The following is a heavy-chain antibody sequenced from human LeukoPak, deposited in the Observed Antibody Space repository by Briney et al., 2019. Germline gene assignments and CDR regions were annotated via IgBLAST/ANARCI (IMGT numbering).Heavy chain of an antibody. CDR1: GGTFSNYA. D-gene: IGHD3-22*01. V-gene: IGHV1-69*05. J-gene: IGHJ3*02. Sequence: SVKVSCKTSGGTFSNYAISWVRQAPGQGLERMGVIIPIFDTPNYAQKWQGRVTITTDESTSTAYMELRSLRSEDTAVYYCASQLFHLDSSGYSLDALDIWGQGTMVTVSS. CDR2: IIPIFDTP. CDR3: ASQLFHLDSSGYSLDALDI.